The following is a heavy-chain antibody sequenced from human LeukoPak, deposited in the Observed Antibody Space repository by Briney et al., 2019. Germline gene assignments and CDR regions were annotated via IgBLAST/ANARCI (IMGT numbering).Heavy chain of an antibody. Sequence: GGSLRLSCAASGFTFSSYSMNWVRQAPGKGLEWVSSISSSSSYTYYADSVKGRFTISRDNAKTSLYLQMNSLRAEDTAVYYCARDTNYGDYVIDYWGQGTLVTVSS. D-gene: IGHD4-17*01. J-gene: IGHJ4*02. V-gene: IGHV3-21*01. CDR2: ISSSSSYT. CDR3: ARDTNYGDYVIDY. CDR1: GFTFSSYS.